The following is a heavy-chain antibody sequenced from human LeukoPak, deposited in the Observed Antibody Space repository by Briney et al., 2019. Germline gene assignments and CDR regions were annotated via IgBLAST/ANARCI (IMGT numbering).Heavy chain of an antibody. D-gene: IGHD6-13*01. CDR3: ATTAATAGGPY. CDR1: GFTFTDFW. Sequence: GGSLRLSCAASGFTFTDFWMTWVRQAPGKGLEWVANIKEDSRATFYGASVKGRFTISRDNSKSSLYLQMNSLEDKDVYYCATTAATAGGPYWGQGTLVTVSS. CDR2: IKEDSRAT. V-gene: IGHV3-7*01. J-gene: IGHJ4*02.